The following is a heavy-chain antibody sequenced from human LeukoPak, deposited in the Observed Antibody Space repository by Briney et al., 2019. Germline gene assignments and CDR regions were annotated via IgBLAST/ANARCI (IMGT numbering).Heavy chain of an antibody. CDR1: GYSFTNYW. Sequence: GESLKISCKGSGYSFTNYWIGWVRQMPGKGLEWMGIIYPGDSDARYSPSFQGQVTISADKSISTAHLQWSSLKASDTAMYYCARQGGSFLSNFDYWGQGTLVTVSS. CDR3: ARQGGSFLSNFDY. J-gene: IGHJ4*02. V-gene: IGHV5-51*01. D-gene: IGHD1-26*01. CDR2: IYPGDSDA.